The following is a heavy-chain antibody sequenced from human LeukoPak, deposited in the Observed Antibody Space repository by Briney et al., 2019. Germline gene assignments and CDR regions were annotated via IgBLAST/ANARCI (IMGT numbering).Heavy chain of an antibody. CDR3: ARGRGIAVAAPTDY. J-gene: IGHJ4*02. CDR1: GGSFSGYY. CDR2: INHSGST. V-gene: IGHV4-34*01. D-gene: IGHD6-19*01. Sequence: PSETLSLTCAVYGGSFSGYYWSWIRQPPGKGLEWIGEINHSGSTNYNPSLKSRVTISVDTSKNQFSLKLSSVTAADTAVYYCARGRGIAVAAPTDYWGQGTLVTVSS.